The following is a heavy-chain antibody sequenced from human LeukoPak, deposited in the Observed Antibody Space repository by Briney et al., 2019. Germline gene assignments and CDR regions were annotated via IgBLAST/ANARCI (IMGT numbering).Heavy chain of an antibody. CDR2: ISGSGGST. CDR1: GFTFSSYA. V-gene: IGHV3-23*01. CDR3: AKDLLPYCSGGSCSSFDY. Sequence: PGGSLRLSCAASGFTFSSYAMSWVRQAPGKGLEWVSAISGSGGSTYYADSVKGRFTISRDNSKNTLYLQMNSLRAEDTAAYYCAKDLLPYCSGGSCSSFDYWGQGTLATVSS. J-gene: IGHJ4*02. D-gene: IGHD2-15*01.